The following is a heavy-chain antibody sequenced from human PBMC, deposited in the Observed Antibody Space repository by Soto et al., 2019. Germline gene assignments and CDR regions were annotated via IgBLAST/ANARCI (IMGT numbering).Heavy chain of an antibody. J-gene: IGHJ4*02. V-gene: IGHV3-30-3*01. D-gene: IGHD3-9*01. CDR3: ARDEYFDPSGPPYDY. CDR1: GFTFSSYA. Sequence: PGGSLRLSCAASGFTFSSYAMHWVRQAPGKGLEWVAVISSDGSKKYYADSVKGRFTISRDNSENTLFLQMNSLRAEDTAVYYFARDEYFDPSGPPYDYWGQGSLVTVSS. CDR2: ISSDGSKK.